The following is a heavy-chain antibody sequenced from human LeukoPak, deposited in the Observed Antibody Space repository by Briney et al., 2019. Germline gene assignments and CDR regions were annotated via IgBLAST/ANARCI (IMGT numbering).Heavy chain of an antibody. J-gene: IGHJ6*03. CDR3: AKDGTTGDDYYYYYMDV. CDR1: GFTVSRNY. D-gene: IGHD7-27*01. V-gene: IGHV3-53*01. CDR2: IYSGGRT. Sequence: GGSLRLSCAASGFTVSRNYMSWVRQAPGKGLEWVSVIYSGGRTYYADSVKGRFTISRDNSKNTLYLQMNSLRAEDTAVYYCAKDGTTGDDYYYYYMDVWGKGTTVTISS.